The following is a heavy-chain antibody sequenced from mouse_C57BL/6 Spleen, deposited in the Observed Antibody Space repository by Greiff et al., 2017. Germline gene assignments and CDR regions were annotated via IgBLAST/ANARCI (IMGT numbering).Heavy chain of an antibody. Sequence: QVQLQQPGAELVKPGASVQLSCKASGYTFTSYWMHWVKQRPGQGLEWIGMIHPNSGSTNYNEKFKSKATLTVDKSSSTAYMQLSSLTSEDSAVYYCATRGSSYWYCDVWGTGTTVTVSS. D-gene: IGHD1-1*01. J-gene: IGHJ1*03. CDR1: GYTFTSYW. V-gene: IGHV1-64*01. CDR2: IHPNSGST. CDR3: ATRGSSYWYCDV.